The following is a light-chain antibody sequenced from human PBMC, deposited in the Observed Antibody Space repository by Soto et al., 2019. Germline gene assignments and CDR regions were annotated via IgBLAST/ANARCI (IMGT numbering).Light chain of an antibody. CDR1: ESITNR. CDR2: DAS. CDR3: QHYGDVWT. J-gene: IGKJ1*01. Sequence: DIQMTQSPSTLSASVGDRVTITCRTTESITNRLAWYQQKPGRAPKVLIFDASSLETGVPSRFRGSGSGTEFSLTINRLQPGDFATYYCQHYGDVWTFGQGTKVEI. V-gene: IGKV1-5*01.